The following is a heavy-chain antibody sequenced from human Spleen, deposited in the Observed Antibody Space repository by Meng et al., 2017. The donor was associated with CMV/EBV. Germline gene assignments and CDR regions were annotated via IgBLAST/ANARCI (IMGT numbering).Heavy chain of an antibody. V-gene: IGHV4-31*03. D-gene: IGHD3-3*01. CDR1: GDSISSAGYY. Sequence: LSLPCTVSGDSISSAGYYWSWLRQLPGKGLEWIGYIHYSGSTYYNPSLKRRLNMSVDTSKSQFSMKLTSVTAADTAVYYCARDGVRSDWGQGALVTVSS. J-gene: IGHJ4*02. CDR2: IHYSGST. CDR3: ARDGVRSD.